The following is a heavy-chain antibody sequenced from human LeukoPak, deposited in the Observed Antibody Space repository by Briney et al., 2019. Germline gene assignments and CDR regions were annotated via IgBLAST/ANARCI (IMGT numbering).Heavy chain of an antibody. J-gene: IGHJ6*03. D-gene: IGHD3-10*01. Sequence: PGGSLRLSCAASGFTFSSHAMHWVRQAPGKGLEWVALISYEGTHKYYADSVKGRFTISRDNSKNTLYLQMNSLRAEDTAVYYCAKEGERFGELGFYYYYMDVWGKGTTVTISS. CDR3: AKEGERFGELGFYYYYMDV. CDR2: ISYEGTHK. V-gene: IGHV3-30*04. CDR1: GFTFSSHA.